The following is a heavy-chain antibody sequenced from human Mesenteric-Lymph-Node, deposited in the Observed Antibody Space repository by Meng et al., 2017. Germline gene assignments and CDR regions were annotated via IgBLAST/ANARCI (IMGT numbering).Heavy chain of an antibody. CDR1: GGSISSDKSY. Sequence: SETLSLTCTILGGSISSDKSYWSWIRQPAGKGLQYIGRIYTSGITDYNPSLKSRVTISVDTSKNQFSLRLSSVTAADTAVYYCARFSSGWDDYWGQGTRVTVSS. D-gene: IGHD6-19*01. V-gene: IGHV4-61*02. J-gene: IGHJ4*02. CDR3: ARFSSGWDDY. CDR2: IYTSGIT.